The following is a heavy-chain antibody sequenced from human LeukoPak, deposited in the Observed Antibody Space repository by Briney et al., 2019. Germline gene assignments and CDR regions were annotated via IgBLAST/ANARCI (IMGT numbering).Heavy chain of an antibody. CDR1: GGTFSSYA. J-gene: IGHJ4*02. CDR3: ARVHLRTGGYCSSTSCPFDY. V-gene: IGHV1-69*13. CDR2: IIPIFGTA. Sequence: ASVKVSCKASGGTFSSYAISWVRQAPGQGLEWMGGIIPIFGTANYAQKFQGRVTITADESTSTAYMELSSLRSEDTAVYYCARVHLRTGGYCSSTSCPFDYWGQGTLVTVSS. D-gene: IGHD2-2*01.